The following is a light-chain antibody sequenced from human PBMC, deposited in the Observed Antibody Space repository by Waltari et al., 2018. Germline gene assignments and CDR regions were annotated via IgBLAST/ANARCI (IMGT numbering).Light chain of an antibody. CDR2: EAS. CDR1: QSTSSW. Sequence: DIQMTQSPSTLSASVGDRATITCRASQSTSSWLAWYQHKPGKAPNLLIYEASSLESGVPSRFSGSGSGTEFTLTISSLQPDDFATYYCQQYNSYSRTFGQGTKVEIK. CDR3: QQYNSYSRT. V-gene: IGKV1-5*03. J-gene: IGKJ1*01.